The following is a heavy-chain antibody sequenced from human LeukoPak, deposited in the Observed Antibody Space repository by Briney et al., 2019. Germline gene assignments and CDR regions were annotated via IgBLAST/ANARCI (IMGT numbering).Heavy chain of an antibody. CDR1: GFTFSDYY. Sequence: GSLRLSCAASGFTFSDYYMAWIRQAPGRGLEWVSYIGGSGTSIYYTDSVKGRFTISRDNAKNSLYLQMNILGAEDTAVYYCARARPIYSGSYLYFYDYWGQGTLVTVSS. V-gene: IGHV3-11*04. CDR2: IGGSGTSI. D-gene: IGHD1-26*01. J-gene: IGHJ4*02. CDR3: ARARPIYSGSYLYFYDY.